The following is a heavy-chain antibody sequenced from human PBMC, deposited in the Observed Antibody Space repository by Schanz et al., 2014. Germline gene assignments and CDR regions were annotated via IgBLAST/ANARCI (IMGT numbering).Heavy chain of an antibody. D-gene: IGHD2-2*01. CDR1: GYTFTGYY. CDR3: ATETSRTWFYNGVDV. J-gene: IGHJ6*02. Sequence: QVQLVQSGAEVKKPGASVKVSCKASGYTFTGYYMHWVRQAPGQGLEWMGGFHHEDGDTVYAQKFQGRVIMTEDTSTDTAYVELSRLTSEDTGVYYCATETSRTWFYNGVDVWGQGTTVTVSS. V-gene: IGHV1-24*01. CDR2: FHHEDGDT.